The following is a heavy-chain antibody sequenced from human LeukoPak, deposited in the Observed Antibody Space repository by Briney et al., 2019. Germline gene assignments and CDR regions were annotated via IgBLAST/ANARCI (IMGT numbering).Heavy chain of an antibody. CDR3: TLARGYQDETDYFDY. V-gene: IGHV3-49*03. CDR1: GFTFSSYS. J-gene: IGHJ4*02. D-gene: IGHD2-21*01. CDR2: IRSKAYGGTT. Sequence: GGSLRLSCAASGFTFSSYSMSWFRQAPGKGLEWVGFIRSKAYGGTTEYAASVKGRFTISRDDSKSIAYLQMNSLKTEDTAVYYCTLARGYQDETDYFDYWGQGTLVTVSS.